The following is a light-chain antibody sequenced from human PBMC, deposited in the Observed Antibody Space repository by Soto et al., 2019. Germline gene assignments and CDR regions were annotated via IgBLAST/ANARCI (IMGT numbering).Light chain of an antibody. V-gene: IGLV2-14*01. J-gene: IGLJ3*02. Sequence: QSVLTQPASVSGSPGQSITISCTGTRSDIGAYTYVSWYQQHPGKAPKVMIYEVSNRPSGVSNRFSGSKSGNTASLTISGLQAEDGADYYCTSYRRDTTWVFGGGTQLTVL. CDR2: EVS. CDR1: RSDIGAYTY. CDR3: TSYRRDTTWV.